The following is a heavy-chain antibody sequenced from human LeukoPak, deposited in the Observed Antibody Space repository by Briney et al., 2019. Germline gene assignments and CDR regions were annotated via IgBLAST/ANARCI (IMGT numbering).Heavy chain of an antibody. CDR2: INPSGGST. CDR3: ARDRVLRYFDWLSKGAFDI. V-gene: IGHV1-46*01. CDR1: GYTFTSYY. D-gene: IGHD3-9*01. Sequence: ASVKVSCKASGYTFTSYYMHWVRQAPGQGLEWMGIINPSGGSTSYAQKFQGRVTMTRDMSTSTVYMELSSLRSEDTAVYYCARDRVLRYFDWLSKGAFDIWGQGTMVTVSS. J-gene: IGHJ3*02.